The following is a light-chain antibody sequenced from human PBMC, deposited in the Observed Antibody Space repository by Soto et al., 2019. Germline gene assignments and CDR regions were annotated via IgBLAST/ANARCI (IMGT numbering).Light chain of an antibody. CDR3: QQRSNWIT. V-gene: IGKV3-11*01. CDR1: QSVSNSE. J-gene: IGKJ5*01. CDR2: DAS. Sequence: EIVLTQSPGTLSLSPGERATLSCRASQSVSNSELAWYQQKPGQAPRLLIYDASNRATGIPARFSGSGSGTDFTLTISSLEPEDFAVYYCQQRSNWITFGQGTRLEIK.